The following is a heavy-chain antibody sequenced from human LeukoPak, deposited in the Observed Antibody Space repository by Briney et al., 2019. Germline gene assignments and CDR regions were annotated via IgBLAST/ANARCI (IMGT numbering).Heavy chain of an antibody. J-gene: IGHJ6*02. CDR2: INHSGST. V-gene: IGHV4-34*01. CDR1: GGSLSGYY. CDR3: ARGRGGYYGSGRWYYYYYGMDV. Sequence: PSETLSLTCAVYGGSLSGYYWSWIRQPPGKGLEWIGEINHSGSTNYNPSLKSRVTISVDTSKNQFSLKLSSVTAADTAVYYCARGRGGYYGSGRWYYYYYGMDVWGQGTTVTVSS. D-gene: IGHD3-10*01.